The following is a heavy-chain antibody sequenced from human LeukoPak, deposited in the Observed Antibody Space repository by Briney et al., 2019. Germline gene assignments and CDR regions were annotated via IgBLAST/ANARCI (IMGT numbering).Heavy chain of an antibody. D-gene: IGHD3-10*01. CDR3: AEDQGSSAGRGVEYYFDY. V-gene: IGHV3-23*01. CDR1: GFTFSSYA. CDR2: ISGSGGST. Sequence: GGSLRLSCAASGFTFSSYAMSWVRQAPGKGLEWVAGISGSGGSTYYADSVKGRFTISRDNSKKTLYLQMNSLRAEDTAVYYCAEDQGSSAGRGVEYYFDYWGQGTLVTVSS. J-gene: IGHJ4*02.